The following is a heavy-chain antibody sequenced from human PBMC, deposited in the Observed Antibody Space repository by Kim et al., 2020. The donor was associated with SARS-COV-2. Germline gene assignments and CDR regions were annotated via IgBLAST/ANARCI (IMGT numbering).Heavy chain of an antibody. Sequence: GGSLRLSCAASGFTFSSYAMHWVRRAPGKGLEWVAVISYDGSNKYYADSVKGRFTISRDNSKNTLYLQMNSLRAEDTAVYYCARLGYCTNGVCYTSTRYFDYWGQGTLVTVSS. J-gene: IGHJ4*02. V-gene: IGHV3-30-3*01. CDR1: GFTFSSYA. CDR2: ISYDGSNK. D-gene: IGHD2-8*01. CDR3: ARLGYCTNGVCYTSTRYFDY.